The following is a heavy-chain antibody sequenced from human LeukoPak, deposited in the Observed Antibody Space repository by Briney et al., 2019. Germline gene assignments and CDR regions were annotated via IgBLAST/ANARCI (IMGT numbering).Heavy chain of an antibody. CDR1: GGSFSGYY. Sequence: SETLSLTCAVYGGSFSGYYWSWIRQPPGKGLEWIGEINHSGSTNYNPSLKSRVTISVDTSKNQFSLKLSSVTAADTAVYYCARVRHYFVPHYWGEGTLDTVSS. CDR2: INHSGST. CDR3: ARVRHYFVPHY. J-gene: IGHJ4*02. V-gene: IGHV4-34*01. D-gene: IGHD3-10*02.